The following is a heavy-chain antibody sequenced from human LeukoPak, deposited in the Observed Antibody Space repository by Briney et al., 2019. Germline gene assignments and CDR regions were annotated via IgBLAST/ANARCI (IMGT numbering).Heavy chain of an antibody. CDR3: ARPRGSGSYYLYYFDY. J-gene: IGHJ4*02. Sequence: ASVKVSCKASGYTFSGYYMHWVRQAPGQGLEWMGIINPSGGSTSYAQKFQGRVTMTRDTSTSTVYMELSSLRSEDTAVYYCARPRGSGSYYLYYFDYWGQGTLVTVSS. CDR1: GYTFSGYY. D-gene: IGHD3-10*01. V-gene: IGHV1-46*01. CDR2: INPSGGST.